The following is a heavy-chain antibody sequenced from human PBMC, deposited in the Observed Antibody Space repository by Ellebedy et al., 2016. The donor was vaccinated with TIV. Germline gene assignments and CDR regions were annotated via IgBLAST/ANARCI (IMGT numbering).Heavy chain of an antibody. V-gene: IGHV3-43*01. D-gene: IGHD1-7*01. CDR1: GFTFEDFT. CDR2: ISWDGGST. J-gene: IGHJ4*02. Sequence: GESLKISXAASGFTFEDFTMHWVRQAPGKGLEWLSLISWDGGSTLYADSVKGRFTISRDNSKNSLYLQMNSLRNEDAALYYCAKDSLRNYGTQTEAGLDYWGQGTLVTVSS. CDR3: AKDSLRNYGTQTEAGLDY.